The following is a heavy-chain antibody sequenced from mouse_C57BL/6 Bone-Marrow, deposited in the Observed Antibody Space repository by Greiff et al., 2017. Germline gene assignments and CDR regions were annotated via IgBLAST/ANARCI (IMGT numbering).Heavy chain of an antibody. D-gene: IGHD1-1*01. Sequence: QVQLQQSGAELARPGASVKLSCKASGYTFTSYGISWVKQRTGQGLEWIGEIYPRSGNTYYNEKFKGKATLTADKSSSTAYMELRSLTSEDSAVYFCARRNGSSPLYIDVWGTGTTVTVSS. CDR2: IYPRSGNT. CDR1: GYTFTSYG. V-gene: IGHV1-81*01. J-gene: IGHJ1*03. CDR3: ARRNGSSPLYIDV.